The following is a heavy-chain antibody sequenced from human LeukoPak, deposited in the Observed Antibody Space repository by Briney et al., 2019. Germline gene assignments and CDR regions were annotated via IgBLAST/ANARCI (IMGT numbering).Heavy chain of an antibody. Sequence: ASVKVSCKASGYTFTSYDINRVRQATGQGLEWMGWMNPNSGNTGYAQKFQGRVTITRNTSISTAYMELSSLRSEDTAVYYCARVDSSGWTYYYYYYMDVWGKGTTVTVSS. V-gene: IGHV1-8*03. D-gene: IGHD6-19*01. CDR2: MNPNSGNT. J-gene: IGHJ6*03. CDR1: GYTFTSYD. CDR3: ARVDSSGWTYYYYYYMDV.